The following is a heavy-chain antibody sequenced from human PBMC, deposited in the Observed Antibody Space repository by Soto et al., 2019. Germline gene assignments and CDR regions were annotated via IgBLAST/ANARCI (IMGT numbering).Heavy chain of an antibody. CDR2: IYYTGIT. V-gene: IGHV4-30-4*01. D-gene: IGHD2-21*01. J-gene: IGHJ5*02. Sequence: SETLSLTCTVSGGSINTINNYWSWIRQPPGKGLEWIGFIYYTGITHLNPSLKSRLTMAVDTSKNEFSLKLTSVSAADTAVYFCAREERKGIISWFDPWGQGTPVTVSS. CDR1: GGSINTINNY. CDR3: AREERKGIISWFDP.